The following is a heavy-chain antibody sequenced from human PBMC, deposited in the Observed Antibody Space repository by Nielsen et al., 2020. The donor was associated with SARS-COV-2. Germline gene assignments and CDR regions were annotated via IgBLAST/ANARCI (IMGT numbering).Heavy chain of an antibody. J-gene: IGHJ4*02. Sequence: GESLKISCAASGFTFSSYWMNWVRQAPGKGLEWVANIKQDGSEKYYADSVKGRFTISRDNSKNTLYLQMNSLRAEDTAVYYCAKGRDGYNYGDYWGQGTLVTVSS. D-gene: IGHD5-24*01. CDR1: GFTFSSYW. CDR2: IKQDGSEK. CDR3: AKGRDGYNYGDY. V-gene: IGHV3-7*01.